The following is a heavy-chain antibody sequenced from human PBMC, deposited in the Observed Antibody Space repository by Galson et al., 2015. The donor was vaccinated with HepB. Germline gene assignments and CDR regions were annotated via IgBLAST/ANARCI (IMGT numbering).Heavy chain of an antibody. CDR1: GFTFSSYA. CDR2: ISYDGSNK. CDR3: ARDLPLLGDAFDI. D-gene: IGHD7-27*01. J-gene: IGHJ3*02. V-gene: IGHV3-30*04. Sequence: SLRLSCAASGFTFSSYAMHWVRQAPGKGLEWVAVISYDGSNKYYADSVKGRFTISRDNSKNTLYLQMNSLRAEDTAVYYCARDLPLLGDAFDIWGQGTMVTVSS.